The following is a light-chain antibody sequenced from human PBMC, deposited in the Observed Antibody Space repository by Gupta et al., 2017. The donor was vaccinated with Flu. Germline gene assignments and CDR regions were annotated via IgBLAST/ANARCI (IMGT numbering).Light chain of an antibody. Sequence: SYELTQPTSVSLSPGQTASITCSGDRLEDKYVHWHQQKPGQSPILVIYQDSKRPSGIPERFSGSNSGHTATLTIGGAQALDEADYYCQTCDRTTWVFGGGTKLTVL. J-gene: IGLJ3*02. CDR1: RLEDKY. CDR2: QDS. CDR3: QTCDRTTWV. V-gene: IGLV3-1*01.